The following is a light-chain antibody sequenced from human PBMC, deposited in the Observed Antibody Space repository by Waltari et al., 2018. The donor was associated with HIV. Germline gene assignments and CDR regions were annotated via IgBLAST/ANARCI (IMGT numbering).Light chain of an antibody. CDR2: HSS. V-gene: IGKV3D-15*01. CDR3: QQYHHWPPLT. CDR1: QNVDDK. Sequence: PGGRVTVSCRASQNVDDKLAWYQQKPGQSPRLLIYHSSVRAAGVPTRFGGAGSATNFTLTITSLQSEDFALYFCQQYHHWPPLTFGGGSRVELK. J-gene: IGKJ4*01.